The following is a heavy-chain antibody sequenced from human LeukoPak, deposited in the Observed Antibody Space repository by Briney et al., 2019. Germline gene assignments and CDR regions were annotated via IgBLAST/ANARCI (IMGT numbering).Heavy chain of an antibody. V-gene: IGHV4-61*02. CDR2: IQTSGSA. J-gene: IGHJ5*02. D-gene: IGHD3-22*01. CDR1: GGSITSGGYY. CDR3: VRGRYYYDTSGYVVWLDP. Sequence: SQTLSLTCTVSGGSITSGGYYWTWIRQPAGKGLEWLVRIQTSGSANYIPSLKSRVAISLDTSKNQFSLKLSSVTAADTAVYYCVRGRYYYDTSGYVVWLDPWGQGTLVTVSS.